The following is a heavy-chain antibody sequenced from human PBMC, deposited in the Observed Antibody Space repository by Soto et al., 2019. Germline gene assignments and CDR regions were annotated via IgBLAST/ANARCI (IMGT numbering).Heavy chain of an antibody. J-gene: IGHJ4*02. D-gene: IGHD3-10*01. CDR2: INHSGST. Sequence: SETLSLTCAVYGGSFSGYYWSWIRQPPGKGLEWIGEINHSGSTNYNPSLKSRVTISVDTSKNQFSLKLSSVTAADTAVYYCARGHYVLWFGETAKPHFDYWGQGTPVT. V-gene: IGHV4-34*01. CDR3: ARGHYVLWFGETAKPHFDY. CDR1: GGSFSGYY.